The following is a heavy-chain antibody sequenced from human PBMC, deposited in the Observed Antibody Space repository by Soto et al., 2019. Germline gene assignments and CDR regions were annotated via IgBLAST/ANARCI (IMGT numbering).Heavy chain of an antibody. Sequence: ASVKVSCKASGYTFTRCDIIWVRQATGQGLEWMGWRNPNSGDTGYEQKFQGRVTMTGRISISTAYMELSSLRSEDTAVYYCARGRDYVFWGGLTWFDPWGQGTLVTVSS. CDR2: RNPNSGDT. D-gene: IGHD3-3*01. J-gene: IGHJ5*02. V-gene: IGHV1-8*01. CDR3: ARGRDYVFWGGLTWFDP. CDR1: GYTFTRCD.